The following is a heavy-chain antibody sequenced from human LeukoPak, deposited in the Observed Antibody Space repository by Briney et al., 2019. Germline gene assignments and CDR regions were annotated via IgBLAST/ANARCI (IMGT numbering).Heavy chain of an antibody. D-gene: IGHD6-6*01. V-gene: IGHV3-48*03. CDR2: ISAGANAI. Sequence: QPGGSLRLSCAASGFSFSTFEMNWVRQAPGKGLEWVSYISAGANAIYYADSVKGRFTISRDNSKNTLYLQMNSLRAEDTAVYYCARRSAARDAFDIWGQGTMVTVSS. CDR1: GFSFSTFE. J-gene: IGHJ3*02. CDR3: ARRSAARDAFDI.